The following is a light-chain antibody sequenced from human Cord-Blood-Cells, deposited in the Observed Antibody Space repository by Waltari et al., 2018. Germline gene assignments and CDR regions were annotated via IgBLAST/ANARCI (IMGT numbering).Light chain of an antibody. Sequence: SYVLTQPPSVSVAPGKPARITCGGNNIGSKSVHWNQQKPGQAPVLVIYYESDRPSGIPGRFSGSNSGNTATLTISRVEAGDEADYYWQVWDSSSDHRVFGGGTKLTVL. V-gene: IGLV3-21*04. CDR3: QVWDSSSDHRV. J-gene: IGLJ3*02. CDR1: NIGSKS. CDR2: YES.